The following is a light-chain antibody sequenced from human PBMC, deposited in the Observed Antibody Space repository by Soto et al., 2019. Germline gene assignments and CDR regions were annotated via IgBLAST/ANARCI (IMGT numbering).Light chain of an antibody. J-gene: IGKJ3*01. CDR3: QQYNTN. V-gene: IGKV1-5*03. CDR2: NAS. CDR1: QTINTW. Sequence: DIQMTQSPSTLSASVGVRVTITCRASQTINTWLAWYQQKPGKAPKLLNYNASSLETGVPSRFSGSGSGTEFTLTISSLQPDDFATYYCQQYNTNFGPGTKVDF.